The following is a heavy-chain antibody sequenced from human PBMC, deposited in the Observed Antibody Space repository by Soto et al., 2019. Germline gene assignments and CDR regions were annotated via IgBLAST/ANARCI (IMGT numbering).Heavy chain of an antibody. V-gene: IGHV1-18*04. CDR3: ARVQLCEWYLDGMDV. CDR2: ISPNNGNT. Sequence: GASVKVSCKASGYTFTTYGISWVRQAPGQGLEWMGWISPNNGNTNYAQKFQGRVTMTTDTSTSTAYMELRSLRSDDTAVYYCARVQLCEWYLDGMDVWGQGTTVTVSS. J-gene: IGHJ6*02. D-gene: IGHD3-3*01. CDR1: GYTFTTYG.